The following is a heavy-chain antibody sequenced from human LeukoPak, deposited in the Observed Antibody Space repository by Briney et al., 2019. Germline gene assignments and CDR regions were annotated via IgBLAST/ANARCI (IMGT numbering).Heavy chain of an antibody. J-gene: IGHJ4*02. CDR3: AKHCSSSTCYPD. CDR2: ISSGSSYI. Sequence: PGGSLRLSCAASGFNFDSYSINWVRQVPGKGLEWVSSISSGSSYIYYADSVKGRFTIPRDNAKNLMYLQMSSLRAEDTAVYYCAKHCSSSTCYPDWGQGTLVTVSS. V-gene: IGHV3-21*01. CDR1: GFNFDSYS. D-gene: IGHD2-2*01.